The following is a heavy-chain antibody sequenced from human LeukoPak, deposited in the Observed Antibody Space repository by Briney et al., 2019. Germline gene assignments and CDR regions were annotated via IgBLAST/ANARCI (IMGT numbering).Heavy chain of an antibody. CDR3: ARGGLRYFVWLTRYAFHY. V-gene: IGHV4-34*01. J-gene: IGHJ4*02. CDR1: VGSFSGYY. Sequence: SETLSLTCAVYVGSFSGYYWSWIRQPPGKGLEWIGEINHSGSTNYNPSLKSRVTISVDTSKNQFSLKLSSVTAAHTAVYYCARGGLRYFVWLTRYAFHYWVQGTLVTVSS. CDR2: INHSGST. D-gene: IGHD3-9*01.